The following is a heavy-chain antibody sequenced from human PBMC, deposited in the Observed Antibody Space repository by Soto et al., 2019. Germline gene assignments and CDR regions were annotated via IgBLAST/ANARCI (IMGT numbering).Heavy chain of an antibody. Sequence: EVQLLESGGGLVQPGGSLRLSCAASGFTFSSYAMSWVRQAPGKGLEWVSAISGSGGSTYYADSVKGRFTISRDNSKNTLYLQMNSLRAEDTAVYYCAKVVVYDFWSGSRFFWFDPWGQGTLVTVSS. J-gene: IGHJ5*02. D-gene: IGHD3-3*01. CDR3: AKVVVYDFWSGSRFFWFDP. CDR2: ISGSGGST. CDR1: GFTFSSYA. V-gene: IGHV3-23*01.